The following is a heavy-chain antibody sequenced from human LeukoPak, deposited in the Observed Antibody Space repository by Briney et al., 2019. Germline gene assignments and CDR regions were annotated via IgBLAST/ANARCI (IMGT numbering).Heavy chain of an antibody. Sequence: GGSLRLSCAASGFTFSSYAMSWVRQAPGKGLEWVSAISGSGGSTYYADSVKGRFTISRDNSKNTLYLQMNSLRAEDTAVYYCAKVIKVGSGWFCMDVWGQGTTVTVSS. J-gene: IGHJ6*02. CDR1: GFTFSSYA. V-gene: IGHV3-23*01. CDR2: ISGSGGST. CDR3: AKVIKVGSGWFCMDV. D-gene: IGHD6-19*01.